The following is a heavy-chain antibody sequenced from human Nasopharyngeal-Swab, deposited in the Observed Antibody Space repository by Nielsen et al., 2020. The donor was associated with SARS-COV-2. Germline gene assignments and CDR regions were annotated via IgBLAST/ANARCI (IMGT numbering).Heavy chain of an antibody. CDR3: ARGRRGVTIFGVVIEDAFDI. CDR2: INHSGST. CDR1: GGSFSGYY. J-gene: IGHJ3*02. Sequence: SETLSLTCAVYGGSFSGYYWSWIRQPPGKGLEWIGEINHSGSTNYDPSLKSRVTVSLDTSKNQFSLKLSSVTAADTAVYYCARGRRGVTIFGVVIEDAFDIWGQGTMVTVSS. V-gene: IGHV4-34*01. D-gene: IGHD3-3*01.